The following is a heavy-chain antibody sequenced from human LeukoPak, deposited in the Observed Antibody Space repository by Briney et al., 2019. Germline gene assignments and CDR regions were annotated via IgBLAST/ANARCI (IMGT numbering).Heavy chain of an antibody. CDR1: GYTFTSYG. Sequence: ASVKVSCKASGYTFTSYGISWVRQAPGQGLEWMGWISGYNGNTNYAQKFQGRVTITTDESTSTAYMELSSLRAEDTAVYYCVGVITFGGGGDVWGQGTTVTVSS. D-gene: IGHD3-16*01. CDR2: ISGYNGNT. V-gene: IGHV1-18*01. J-gene: IGHJ6*02. CDR3: VGVITFGGGGDV.